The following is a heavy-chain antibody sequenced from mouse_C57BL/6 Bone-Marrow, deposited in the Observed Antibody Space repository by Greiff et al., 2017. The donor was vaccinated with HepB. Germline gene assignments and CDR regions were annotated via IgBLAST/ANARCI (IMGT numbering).Heavy chain of an antibody. CDR2: ISSGGSYT. Sequence: EVKLQESGGDLVKPGGSLKLSCAASGFTFSSYGMSWVRQTPDKRLEWVATISSGGSYTYYPDSVKGRFTISRDNAKNTLYLQMCSLKSEDTAMYYCARSYYGSSPYYAMDYWGQGTSVTVSS. CDR3: ARSYYGSSPYYAMDY. CDR1: GFTFSSYG. V-gene: IGHV5-6*01. D-gene: IGHD1-1*01. J-gene: IGHJ4*01.